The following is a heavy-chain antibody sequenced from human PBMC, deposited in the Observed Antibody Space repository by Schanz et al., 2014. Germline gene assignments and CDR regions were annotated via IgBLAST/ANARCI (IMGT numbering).Heavy chain of an antibody. CDR1: GFTFRGYA. CDR2: MNESHSTI. D-gene: IGHD3-22*01. V-gene: IGHV3-23*01. CDR3: AKDRSWDYDSSGYFDY. J-gene: IGHJ4*02. Sequence: EVQLLESGGGLVQPGGSLRLSCAASGFTFRGYAMSWVRQAPGRGLEWVSAMNESHSTIYYADSVRGRFTISRDNAENTLFLQMNSLRAEDTAVYYCAKDRSWDYDSSGYFDYWGQGTLVTVSS.